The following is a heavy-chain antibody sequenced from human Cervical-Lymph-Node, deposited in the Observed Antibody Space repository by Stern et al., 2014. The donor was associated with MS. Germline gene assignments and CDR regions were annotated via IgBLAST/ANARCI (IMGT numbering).Heavy chain of an antibody. D-gene: IGHD6-19*01. J-gene: IGHJ4*02. Sequence: VQLLQSGAEVKTPGASVKVACEASGYTFTSFAIHWVRQAPGQRLEWLGLIIAGSGDTQYSQRFQDRVTITRDTSASTVYMEMSSLRSEDTAVYYCTRAFYGSQFGYWGQGTLVTVSP. CDR3: TRAFYGSQFGY. CDR1: GYTFTSFA. CDR2: IIAGSGDT. V-gene: IGHV1-3*01.